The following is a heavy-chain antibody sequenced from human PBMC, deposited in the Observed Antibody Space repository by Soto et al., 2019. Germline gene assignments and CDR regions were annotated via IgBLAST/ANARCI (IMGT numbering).Heavy chain of an antibody. J-gene: IGHJ4*02. D-gene: IGHD3-10*01. CDR2: IRGGGDTT. CDR3: AKGRGGSGSLTPRVDF. Sequence: EVQLLESGGGLVQPGGSLRLSCASSGFTFNNYAMTWVRQAPGKGLEWVSAIRGGGDTTSYADSVKGRFTVSRDGSNNTMYLQMSSRRSEHTALYYCAKGRGGSGSLTPRVDFWGQGTLVTVSS. CDR1: GFTFNNYA. V-gene: IGHV3-23*01.